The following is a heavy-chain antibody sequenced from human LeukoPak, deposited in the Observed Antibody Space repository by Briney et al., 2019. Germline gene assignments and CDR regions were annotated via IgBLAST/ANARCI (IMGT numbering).Heavy chain of an antibody. Sequence: PGGSLRLSCAVSGFTFSSYSMTWVRQAPGKGLEWVSYISSTSSTVYYADSVKGRFTISRDNSKNTLYLQMNSLRAEDTAVYYCARDHGGTIFGVVTMVHYYMDVWGKGTTVTVSS. J-gene: IGHJ6*03. V-gene: IGHV3-48*01. CDR3: ARDHGGTIFGVVTMVHYYMDV. CDR2: ISSTSSTV. CDR1: GFTFSSYS. D-gene: IGHD3-3*01.